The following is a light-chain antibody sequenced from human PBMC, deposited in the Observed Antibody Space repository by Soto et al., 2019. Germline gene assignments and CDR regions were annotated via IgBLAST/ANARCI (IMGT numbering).Light chain of an antibody. CDR2: DAS. V-gene: IGKV1-33*01. CDR1: QDISNY. CDR3: KHYEGLALT. Sequence: DIQMTQSPSSLSASVGDRVTISCQASQDISNYLNWYQQKPGKSPKLLIFDASNVETGVPARFSGSGSGTHFTFNIQSLQSEYIATYYCKHYEGLALTVGGWTKIEI. J-gene: IGKJ4*01.